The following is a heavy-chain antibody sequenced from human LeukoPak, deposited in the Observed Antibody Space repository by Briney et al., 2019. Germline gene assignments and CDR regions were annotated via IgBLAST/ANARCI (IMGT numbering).Heavy chain of an antibody. D-gene: IGHD3-3*01. CDR1: GYTFTSYA. CDR2: INAGNGNT. Sequence: ASVKVSCKASGYTFTSYAMHWVCQAPGQRLEWMGWINAGNGNTKYSQKFQGRVTITRDTSASTAYMELSSLRSEDTAVYYCAREYYYYDFWSGYYIHWFDPWGQGTLVTVSS. V-gene: IGHV1-3*01. J-gene: IGHJ5*02. CDR3: AREYYYYDFWSGYYIHWFDP.